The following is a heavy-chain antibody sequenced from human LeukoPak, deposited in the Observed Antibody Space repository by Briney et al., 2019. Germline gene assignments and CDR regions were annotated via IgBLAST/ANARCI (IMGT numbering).Heavy chain of an antibody. CDR3: ARLEKWLLHY. J-gene: IGHJ4*02. Sequence: PSETLSLTCTVSGGSISSSSYYWGWIRQPPGKGLEWIGSIYYSGSTYYNPSLKSRVTISVDTSKNQFSLKLSSVTAADTAVYYCARLEKWLLHYWGQGTLATVSS. V-gene: IGHV4-39*01. D-gene: IGHD3-22*01. CDR1: GGSISSSSYY. CDR2: IYYSGST.